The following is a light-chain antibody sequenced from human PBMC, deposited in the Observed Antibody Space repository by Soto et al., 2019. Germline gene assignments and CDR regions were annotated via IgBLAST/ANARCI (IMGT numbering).Light chain of an antibody. CDR3: LQDHDDSWT. CDR2: AAS. J-gene: IGKJ1*01. CDR1: QDISNY. Sequence: IQMTQSPSSLSASVGDRVTITCQASQDISNYLNWYQQKPGKAPTLLIYAASNLQSGVPSRFRGSRSGTEFTLTVSSLQPEDFATYYCLQDHDDSWTFGQGAKVDIK. V-gene: IGKV1-6*01.